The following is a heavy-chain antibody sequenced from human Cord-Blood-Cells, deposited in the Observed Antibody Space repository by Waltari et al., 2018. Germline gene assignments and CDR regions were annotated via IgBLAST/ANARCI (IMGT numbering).Heavy chain of an antibody. D-gene: IGHD3-10*01. Sequence: VQLVQSGAEVKKPGASVKVSCKASGYTFPSYAMHWVRQAPGQRLEWMGWINAGNGNTKYSQKFQGRVTITRDTSASTAYMELSSLRSEDTAVYYCARAPRSYYTYYYYYGMDVWGQGTTVTVSS. V-gene: IGHV1-3*01. CDR1: GYTFPSYA. CDR2: INAGNGNT. J-gene: IGHJ6*02. CDR3: ARAPRSYYTYYYYYGMDV.